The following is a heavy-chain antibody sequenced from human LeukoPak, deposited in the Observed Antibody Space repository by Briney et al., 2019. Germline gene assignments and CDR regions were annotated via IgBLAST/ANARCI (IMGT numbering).Heavy chain of an antibody. J-gene: IGHJ4*02. Sequence: SETLSLTCAVYGGSFSGYYWSWIRQPPGKGLEWIGEINHSGSTNYNPSLKSRVTISVDRSKNQFSLKLSSVTAADTAVYYCASHRAGRFYFDYWGQGTLVTVSS. CDR2: INHSGST. D-gene: IGHD3-3*01. V-gene: IGHV4-34*01. CDR3: ASHRAGRFYFDY. CDR1: GGSFSGYY.